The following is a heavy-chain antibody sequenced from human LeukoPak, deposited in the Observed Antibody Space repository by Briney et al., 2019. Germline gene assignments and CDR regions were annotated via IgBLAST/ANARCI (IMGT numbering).Heavy chain of an antibody. J-gene: IGHJ6*02. CDR1: GFTVSSNY. V-gene: IGHV3-66*01. Sequence: GGSPRLSCAASGFTVSSNYMSWVRQAPGKGLEWVSVIYSGGSTYYADSVKGRFTISRDNSKNTLYLQMNSLRAEDTAVYYCARDLRYFDWLLSHYYYYYGMDVWGQGTTVTVSS. CDR2: IYSGGST. CDR3: ARDLRYFDWLLSHYYYYYGMDV. D-gene: IGHD3-9*01.